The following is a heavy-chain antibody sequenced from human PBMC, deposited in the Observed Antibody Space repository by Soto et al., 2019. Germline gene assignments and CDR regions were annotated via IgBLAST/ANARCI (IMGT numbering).Heavy chain of an antibody. J-gene: IGHJ4*02. D-gene: IGHD3-22*01. V-gene: IGHV1-69*06. Sequence: GASVKVSCKASGGTFSSYAISWVRQAPGQGLEWMGGIIPIFGTANYAQKFQGRVTITADKSTSTAYMELSSLRSEDTAVYYCARRGPHFGLYYDSSGYPLAPFYFDYWGQGTLVTVSS. CDR2: IIPIFGTA. CDR1: GGTFSSYA. CDR3: ARRGPHFGLYYDSSGYPLAPFYFDY.